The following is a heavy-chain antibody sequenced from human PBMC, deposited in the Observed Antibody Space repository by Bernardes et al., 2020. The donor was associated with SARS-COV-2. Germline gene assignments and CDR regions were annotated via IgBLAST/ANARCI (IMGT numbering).Heavy chain of an antibody. J-gene: IGHJ4*02. CDR1: GFAFSTYT. CDR2: ISDRHI. Sequence: GGSLRLSCAASGFAFSTYTMNWVRQAPGKGLEWVSFISDRHIDYADSVKGRFTISRDNAKNALYLQMISLRVDDTAVYYCARGGGCTGGRCYWPDYWGQGTVVTVSS. CDR3: ARGGGCTGGRCYWPDY. V-gene: IGHV3-21*01. D-gene: IGHD2-15*01.